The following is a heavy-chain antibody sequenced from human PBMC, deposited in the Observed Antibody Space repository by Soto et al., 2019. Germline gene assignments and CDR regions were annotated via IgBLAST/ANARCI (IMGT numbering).Heavy chain of an antibody. V-gene: IGHV4-31*03. Sequence: QVQLQESGPGLVKPSQTLSLTCTVSGGSISSGGYYWSWIRQHPGKGLEWIGYIYYSGSTYYNPSLKSRVTISVDTSKNQCSLKLSSVTAADTAVYYCARESFMAPYGMDVWGQGTTVTVSS. J-gene: IGHJ6*02. CDR3: ARESFMAPYGMDV. D-gene: IGHD3-10*01. CDR2: IYYSGST. CDR1: GGSISSGGYY.